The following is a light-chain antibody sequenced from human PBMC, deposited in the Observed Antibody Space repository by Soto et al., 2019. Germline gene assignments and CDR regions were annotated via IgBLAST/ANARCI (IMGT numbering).Light chain of an antibody. Sequence: DIQMTQSPSTLSASVGDRVTITCRASQSISIRLAWYQQKPGKAPKLLIYKASSLESGVPSRFSGSGSGTEFTLTISSLQPDDFATYYCQQYNSFPLTFGGGTKVEIK. CDR1: QSISIR. CDR2: KAS. CDR3: QQYNSFPLT. V-gene: IGKV1-5*03. J-gene: IGKJ4*01.